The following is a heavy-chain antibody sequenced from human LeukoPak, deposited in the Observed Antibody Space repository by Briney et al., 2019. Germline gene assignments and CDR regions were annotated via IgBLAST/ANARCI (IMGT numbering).Heavy chain of an antibody. CDR2: ISSGGSSM. CDR1: GLIFSSYE. Sequence: PGGSLRLSCGASGLIFSSYEMNWVRQAPGKGLEWVSYISSGGSSMYYADSVKGRFTISRDNAKNSLYLQMNSLRAEDTAVYYCARGLWFGELPNYFDYWGQGTLVTVSS. CDR3: ARGLWFGELPNYFDY. V-gene: IGHV3-48*03. D-gene: IGHD3-10*01. J-gene: IGHJ4*02.